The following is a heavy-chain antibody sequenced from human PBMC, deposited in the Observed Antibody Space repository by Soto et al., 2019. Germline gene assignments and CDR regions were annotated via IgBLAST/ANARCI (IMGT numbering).Heavy chain of an antibody. Sequence: GLCCAACGVTVSDYLLDLSRQAPGKGLEWVAVISSDGSSKYYADSVKGRFTISRDNSRNTLYLQMNSLRAEATAVYYCAREYSSGWLYGMDVWGQGTTVTVSS. CDR3: AREYSSGWLYGMDV. J-gene: IGHJ6*02. CDR1: GVTVSDYL. D-gene: IGHD6-19*01. V-gene: IGHV3-30*19. CDR2: ISSDGSSK.